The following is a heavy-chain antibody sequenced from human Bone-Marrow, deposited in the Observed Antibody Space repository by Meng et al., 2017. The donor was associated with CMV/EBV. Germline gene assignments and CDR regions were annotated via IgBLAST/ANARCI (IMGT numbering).Heavy chain of an antibody. D-gene: IGHD3-10*01. CDR2: ISTSGSTI. Sequence: GESLKISCAVSGFTFSNYEMNWVRQAPGKGLEWISYISTSGSTIYYADSVTGRFTISRDNAKNSLYLQMNSLSAEDTAVYYCTRTGYYYGMDVWGQGTTVTVSS. V-gene: IGHV3-48*03. CDR1: GFTFSNYE. CDR3: TRTGYYYGMDV. J-gene: IGHJ6*02.